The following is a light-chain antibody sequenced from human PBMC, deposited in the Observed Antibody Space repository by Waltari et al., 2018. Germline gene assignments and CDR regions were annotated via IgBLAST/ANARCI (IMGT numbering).Light chain of an antibody. CDR2: YGS. V-gene: IGKV6-21*01. J-gene: IGKJ2*01. Sequence: EVVPTQSPDFQSVTPKETVTITCRASESIGSSLHWYQQKPDQSPKLLVMYGSQSFSGVPSRFRGSGSGTDFTLTINGLEAEDAATYFCHQTTLLPSFGQGTKLEIK. CDR1: ESIGSS. CDR3: HQTTLLPS.